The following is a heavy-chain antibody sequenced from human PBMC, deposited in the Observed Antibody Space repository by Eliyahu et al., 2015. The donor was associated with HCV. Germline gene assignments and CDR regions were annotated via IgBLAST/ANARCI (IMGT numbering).Heavy chain of an antibody. D-gene: IGHD6-13*01. V-gene: IGHV4-34*01. Sequence: QVQLQQWGAGLLKPSETLSLTCAVYGGSFSGYYWSWIRQPPGKGLEWIGEINHSGSTNYNPSLKSRVTISVDTSKNQFSLKLSSVTAADTAVYYCARGRLGGSSWGTYYFDYWGQGTLVTVSS. CDR2: INHSGST. CDR3: ARGRLGGSSWGTYYFDY. CDR1: GGSFSGYY. J-gene: IGHJ4*02.